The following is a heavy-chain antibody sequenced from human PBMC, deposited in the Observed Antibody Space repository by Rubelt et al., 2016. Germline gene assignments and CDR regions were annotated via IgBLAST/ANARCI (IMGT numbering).Heavy chain of an antibody. J-gene: IGHJ4*02. V-gene: IGHV4-34*01. CDR3: ARGLFPGIAGLCC. CDR1: GGSFSGYY. Sequence: QVQLQQWGAGLLKPSETLSLTCAVYGGSFSGYYWSWIRQPPGKGLEWIGEINHSGSANYNPSLKHRVTISVDTSKNQFSRKLGCVTAADTAVYYCARGLFPGIAGLCCWGQGTLVTVSS. CDR2: INHSGSA. D-gene: IGHD6-13*01.